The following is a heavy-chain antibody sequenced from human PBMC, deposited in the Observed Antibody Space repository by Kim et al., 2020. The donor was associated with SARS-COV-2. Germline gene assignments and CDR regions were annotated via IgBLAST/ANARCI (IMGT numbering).Heavy chain of an antibody. CDR2: INHSGST. CDR3: ARADLKYYDFWSGYYS. V-gene: IGHV4-34*01. J-gene: IGHJ4*02. D-gene: IGHD3-3*01. Sequence: SETLSLTCAVYGGSFSGYYWSWIRQPPGKGLEWIGEINHSGSTNYNPSLKSRVTISVDTSKNQFSLKLSSVTAADTAVYYCARADLKYYDFWSGYYSWGQGTLVTVSS. CDR1: GGSFSGYY.